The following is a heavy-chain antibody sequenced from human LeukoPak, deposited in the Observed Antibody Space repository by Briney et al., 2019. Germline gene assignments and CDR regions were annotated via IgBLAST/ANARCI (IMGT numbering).Heavy chain of an antibody. V-gene: IGHV4-4*07. Sequence: SETLSLTCTVSGGSISSYYWSWIRQPAGKGLEWIGRIYTSGSTNYNPSLKSRVTMSVDTSKNRFSLKLSSVTAADTAVYYCARDRDGVAVAGTDYWGQGTLVTVSS. D-gene: IGHD6-19*01. CDR3: ARDRDGVAVAGTDY. CDR1: GGSISSYY. J-gene: IGHJ4*02. CDR2: IYTSGST.